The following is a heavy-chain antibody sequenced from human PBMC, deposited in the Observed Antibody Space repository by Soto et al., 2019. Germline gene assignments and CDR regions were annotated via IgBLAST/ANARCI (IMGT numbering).Heavy chain of an antibody. V-gene: IGHV3-9*01. CDR1: GFIFDDYA. J-gene: IGHJ6*02. Sequence: EVQLVESGGGFVQPGRSLRLSCAASGFIFDDYAMHWVRQAPGKGLEWVAGVSWNRGRIEYGDSVKGRFIISRDNAKNSLDLQMNSLTKEDTALYYCVKDKDNSGWAVAYGMDVWGQGTTVTVSS. CDR3: VKDKDNSGWAVAYGMDV. CDR2: VSWNRGRI. D-gene: IGHD3-22*01.